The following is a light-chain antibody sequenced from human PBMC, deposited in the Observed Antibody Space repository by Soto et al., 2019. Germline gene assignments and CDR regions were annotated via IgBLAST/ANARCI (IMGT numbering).Light chain of an antibody. CDR2: DTS. V-gene: IGLV7-46*01. CDR1: TGAVTSNHH. CDR3: LLSYNAARV. Sequence: QTVVTQEPSLTVSPGGTVTLTCGSSTGAVTSNHHPYWFQQKAGQAPRTLIYDTSNKHSWTPARFSGSLLGDKAALTLSGAQPEEEAQYYCLLSYNAARVFGGGTKVTVL. J-gene: IGLJ2*01.